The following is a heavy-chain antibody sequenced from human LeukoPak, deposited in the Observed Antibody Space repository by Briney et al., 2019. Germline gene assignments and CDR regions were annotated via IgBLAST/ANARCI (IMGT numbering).Heavy chain of an antibody. J-gene: IGHJ4*02. CDR3: ARDLTTMVRGVIIYYFDY. Sequence: ASVKVSCKASGGTFSTYGISWVRQAPGQGLEWMGWISAYNGNTNYAQKLQGRVTMTTDTSTSTAYMELRSLRSDDTAVYYCARDLTTMVRGVIIYYFDYWGQGTLVTVSS. CDR2: ISAYNGNT. V-gene: IGHV1-18*01. D-gene: IGHD3-10*01. CDR1: GGTFSTYG.